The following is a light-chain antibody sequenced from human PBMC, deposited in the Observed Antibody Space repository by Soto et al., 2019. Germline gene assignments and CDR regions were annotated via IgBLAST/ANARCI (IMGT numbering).Light chain of an antibody. CDR1: QDISSY. CDR3: QQYSDSSGA. Sequence: IQLTQSPSSLSASVGDRVTITCRASQDISSYLGWYQQKPGKAPKLLIYAASTLQRGVPSRFSGSGSGTDFTLTISSLQPDDFATYYCQQYSDSSGAFGQGTKVDI. J-gene: IGKJ1*01. V-gene: IGKV1-9*01. CDR2: AAS.